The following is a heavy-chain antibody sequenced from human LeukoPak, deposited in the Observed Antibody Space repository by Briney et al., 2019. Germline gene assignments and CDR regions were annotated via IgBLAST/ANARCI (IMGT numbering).Heavy chain of an antibody. V-gene: IGHV1-69*04. CDR2: IIAMLGLA. Sequence: ASVKVSCKASGGTFSSYTISWVRQAPGQGLEWMGRIIAMLGLANYAQKFQGRVTIIADKSASTAYMELIGLSSQDTAVYYCATENTVANYFDYWGQGSLVTVSS. CDR1: GGTFSSYT. J-gene: IGHJ4*02. D-gene: IGHD5-12*01. CDR3: ATENTVANYFDY.